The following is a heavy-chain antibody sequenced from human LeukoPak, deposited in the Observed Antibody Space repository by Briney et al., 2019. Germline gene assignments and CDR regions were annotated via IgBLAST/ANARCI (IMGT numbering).Heavy chain of an antibody. CDR2: ISSNGGST. CDR3: ARSRLGYSGYEFDY. D-gene: IGHD5-12*01. CDR1: GFTFSSYA. Sequence: PGRSLRLSCAASGFTFSSYAMHWVRQAPGKGLEYVSAISSNGGSTYYANSVKGRFTISRDNSKNTLYLQMGSLRAEDMAVYYCARSRLGYSGYEFDYWGQGTLVTVSS. V-gene: IGHV3-64*01. J-gene: IGHJ4*02.